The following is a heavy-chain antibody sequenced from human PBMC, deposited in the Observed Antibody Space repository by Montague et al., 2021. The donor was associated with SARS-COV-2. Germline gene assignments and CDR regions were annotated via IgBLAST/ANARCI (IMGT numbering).Heavy chain of an antibody. J-gene: IGHJ4*02. D-gene: IGHD4-23*01. V-gene: IGHV2-70*01. CDR3: ARSYGTTVVTRAFDY. Sequence: PALVKPTQTLTLTCTFSGFSLSTSGMCVSWIRQPPGKALEWLTLIDWVDDKYYSTSLKTRLTISKDTSKNQVVLTMTNMDPVGTATYYCARSYGTTVVTRAFDYWGQGTLVTVSS. CDR2: IDWVDDK. CDR1: GFSLSTSGMC.